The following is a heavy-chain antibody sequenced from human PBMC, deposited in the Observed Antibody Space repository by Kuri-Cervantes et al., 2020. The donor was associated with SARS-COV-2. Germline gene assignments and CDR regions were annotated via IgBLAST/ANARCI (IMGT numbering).Heavy chain of an antibody. CDR2: IHYDGTNT. Sequence: GGSLRLSCAASGFTFSSYGMHWVRQAPGKGLEWVALIHYDGTNTYYAVSVRGRFTISRDNLNNILYLHMNSLRTEDTAVHYCARDFNPLDYWGQGTLVTVSS. J-gene: IGHJ4*02. V-gene: IGHV3-30*02. CDR3: ARDFNPLDY. CDR1: GFTFSSYG.